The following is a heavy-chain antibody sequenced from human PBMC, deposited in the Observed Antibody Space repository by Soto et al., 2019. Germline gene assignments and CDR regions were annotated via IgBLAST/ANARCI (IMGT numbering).Heavy chain of an antibody. Sequence: ASVKVSCKASGYTFTGYYMHWVRQAPGQGLEWMGWINPNSGGTNYAQKFQGWVTMTRDTSISTAYMELSRLRSDDTAVYYCARDRLLWFGESNGGNYGMDVWGQGTTVTVSS. D-gene: IGHD3-10*01. CDR3: ARDRLLWFGESNGGNYGMDV. V-gene: IGHV1-2*04. CDR1: GYTFTGYY. CDR2: INPNSGGT. J-gene: IGHJ6*02.